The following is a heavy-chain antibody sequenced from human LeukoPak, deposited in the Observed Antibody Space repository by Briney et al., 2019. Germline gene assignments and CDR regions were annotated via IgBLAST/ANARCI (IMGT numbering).Heavy chain of an antibody. CDR3: ARDRRLADSSGYYSDARYYYYGMDV. Sequence: PAGSLTLSCTASGFTVSSNYISWVRHAPRQGQEWVSVIYSGGSTYYADYVKGRFTISRDNSKNTLYLQMNSLRAEDTAVYYCARDRRLADSSGYYSDARYYYYGMDVWGQGTTVTVSS. CDR2: IYSGGST. J-gene: IGHJ6*02. D-gene: IGHD3-22*01. CDR1: GFTVSSNY. V-gene: IGHV3-53*01.